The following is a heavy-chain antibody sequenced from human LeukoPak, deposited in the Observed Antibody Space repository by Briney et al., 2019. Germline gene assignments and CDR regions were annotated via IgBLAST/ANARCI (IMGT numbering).Heavy chain of an antibody. CDR2: IYYSGST. CDR1: GGCISSYY. Sequence: PSETLSLTCTVSGGCISSYYWSWIRQPPGKGLECIGYIYYSGSTNYNPSLKSRVTISVDTSKNQFSLKLSSVTAADTAVYYCASLNYYDSSGPFDAFDIWGQGTMVTVSS. CDR3: ASLNYYDSSGPFDAFDI. V-gene: IGHV4-59*01. J-gene: IGHJ3*02. D-gene: IGHD3-22*01.